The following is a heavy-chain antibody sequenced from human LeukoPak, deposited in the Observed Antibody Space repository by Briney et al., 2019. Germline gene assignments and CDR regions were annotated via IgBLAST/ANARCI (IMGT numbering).Heavy chain of an antibody. D-gene: IGHD3-10*01. CDR3: ARRAAGRPGADYFQH. Sequence: GGTLRLSCAASGFTFSGYSMNWIRQAAGKGLEWVSYISASSSSIYYADSVKGRFTISRENAKNSLYLQMNSLRDEDTAVYYCARRAAGRPGADYFQHWGEGILVTVSS. CDR1: GFTFSGYS. V-gene: IGHV3-48*02. CDR2: ISASSSSI. J-gene: IGHJ1*01.